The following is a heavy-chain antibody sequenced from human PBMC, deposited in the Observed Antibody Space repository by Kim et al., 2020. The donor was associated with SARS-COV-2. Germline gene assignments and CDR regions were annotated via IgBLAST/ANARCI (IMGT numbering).Heavy chain of an antibody. Sequence: GGYLRLSCAASGFNFRIYAMNWVRQAPGKGLEWVSGVSGDGENTYYADSVKGRFTISRDNSKNTFYLLMSSLRAEDTAVYFCAKLGFNWNYVLDSWGQGTLVTVSS. CDR1: GFNFRIYA. D-gene: IGHD1-7*01. V-gene: IGHV3-23*01. CDR3: AKLGFNWNYVLDS. CDR2: VSGDGENT. J-gene: IGHJ4*02.